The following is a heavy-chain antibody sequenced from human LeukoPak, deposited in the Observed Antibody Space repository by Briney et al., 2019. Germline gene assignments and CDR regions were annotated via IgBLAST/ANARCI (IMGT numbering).Heavy chain of an antibody. CDR3: AKEPLYCSGDCYEPFDY. D-gene: IGHD2-21*02. V-gene: IGHV3-23*01. J-gene: IGHJ4*02. CDR1: GFTFSTYA. CDR2: ISARGDGT. Sequence: GGSLRLSCSASGFTFSTYAMIWVRQAPGKGLEWVSSISARGDGTYYADSVKGRFTISRDNSKNTLYLQMNSLRAEDTALYYCAKEPLYCSGDCYEPFDYWGQGTLVTVSS.